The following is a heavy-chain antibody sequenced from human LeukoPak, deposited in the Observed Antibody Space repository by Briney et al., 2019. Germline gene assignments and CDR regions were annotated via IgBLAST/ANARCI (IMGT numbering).Heavy chain of an antibody. J-gene: IGHJ4*02. D-gene: IGHD6-13*01. CDR3: ARGSSSWYYFDY. Sequence: GGSLRLTCAASGLTFSTYSMNWVRQAPGKGLEWVSFISSSSSYIYYADSLKGRFTISRDNAKNSLYLQMNSLRAEDTAVYYCARGSSSWYYFDYWGQGTLVTVSS. CDR1: GLTFSTYS. V-gene: IGHV3-21*01. CDR2: ISSSSSYI.